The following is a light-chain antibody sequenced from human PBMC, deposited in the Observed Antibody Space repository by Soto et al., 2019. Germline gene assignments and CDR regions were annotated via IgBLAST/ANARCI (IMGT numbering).Light chain of an antibody. Sequence: QSVLTQPPSASGTPGQRVTISCSGGSSNIGRNTVNWYQQLPGTAPNLLIYSNNQRPSGVPDRFSGSKSGTSASLAISGLQSEDEADYYCAAWDDSLNAVVFGGGTKLTVL. CDR2: SNN. V-gene: IGLV1-44*01. J-gene: IGLJ2*01. CDR1: SSNIGRNT. CDR3: AAWDDSLNAVV.